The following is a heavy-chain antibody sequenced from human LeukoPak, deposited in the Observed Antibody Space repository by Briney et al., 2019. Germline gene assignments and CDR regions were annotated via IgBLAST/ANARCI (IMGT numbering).Heavy chain of an antibody. Sequence: TSETLSLTCTVSGGSISSYYWSWIRQPPGKGLEWIGYIYYSGSTYYNPSLKSRVTISVDTSKNQFSLKLSSVTAADTAVYYCARGKVTMIVDWGQGTLVTVSS. D-gene: IGHD3-22*01. CDR1: GGSISSYY. CDR2: IYYSGST. CDR3: ARGKVTMIVD. V-gene: IGHV4-59*01. J-gene: IGHJ4*02.